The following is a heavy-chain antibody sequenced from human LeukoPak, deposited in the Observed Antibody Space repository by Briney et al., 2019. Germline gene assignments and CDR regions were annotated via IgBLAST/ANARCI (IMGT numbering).Heavy chain of an antibody. Sequence: ASVKVSCKASGYTFTGYYMHWVRQAPGQGLEWMGRINPNSGGTNYAQKFQGRVTMTRDTSISTAYMELSRLRSDDTAVYYCARGHSSGSPPYYYYYGMDVWGQETTVTVSS. J-gene: IGHJ6*02. CDR2: INPNSGGT. V-gene: IGHV1-2*06. D-gene: IGHD3-22*01. CDR1: GYTFTGYY. CDR3: ARGHSSGSPPYYYYYGMDV.